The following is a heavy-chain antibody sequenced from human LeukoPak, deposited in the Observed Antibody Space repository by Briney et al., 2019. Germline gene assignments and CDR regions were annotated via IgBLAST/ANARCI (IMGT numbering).Heavy chain of an antibody. CDR3: ERDLGI. J-gene: IGHJ4*02. V-gene: IGHV4-30-4*03. D-gene: IGHD1-26*01. CDR1: SGSINIGDHY. CDR2: IHSSGST. Sequence: SETLSLTCTVSSGSINIGDHYWSWIRQPPGKGLDWIGYIHSSGSTYYNPSLKSRLTIPGDTSKTPFHPKLSPGAAAGPGVLYWERDLGIWGPGTLGTLPS.